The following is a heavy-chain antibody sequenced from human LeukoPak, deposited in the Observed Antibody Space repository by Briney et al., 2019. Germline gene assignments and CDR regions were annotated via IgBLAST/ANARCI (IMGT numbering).Heavy chain of an antibody. CDR1: GYSFTTYW. D-gene: IGHD2-15*01. CDR3: ARRVAPYWYFDL. Sequence: GESLKISCKASGYSFTTYWIGWVRQMPGKGLEWMGIIYPADSTAHYSPSFQGQVTISVDKSISTAYLQWSRPKASDTAMYYCARRVAPYWYFDLWGRGTLVTVSS. CDR2: IYPADSTA. V-gene: IGHV5-51*01. J-gene: IGHJ2*01.